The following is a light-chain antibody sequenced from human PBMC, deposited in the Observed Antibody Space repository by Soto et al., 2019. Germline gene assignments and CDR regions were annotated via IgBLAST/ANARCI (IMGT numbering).Light chain of an antibody. CDR1: QSVRSN. CDR2: DAS. V-gene: IGKV3-15*01. Sequence: EVVMTQSPATLSVSPGEGATLSCRASQSVRSNLVWYQQKPGQAPRLLIYDASTRATGIPARFSVSGSGTEFPLTIRSLQSEDLALYFCQQCNNWPYTFGRGTKLEIK. J-gene: IGKJ2*01. CDR3: QQCNNWPYT.